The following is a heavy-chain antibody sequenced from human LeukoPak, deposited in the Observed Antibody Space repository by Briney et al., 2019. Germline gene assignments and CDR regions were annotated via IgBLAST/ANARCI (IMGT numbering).Heavy chain of an antibody. CDR1: GGSISSYY. CDR2: IYYSGST. Sequence: SETLSLTCTVSGGSISSYYRSWIRQPPGKGLEWIGYIYYSGSTNYNPSLKSRVTMSVDTSKNHFSLKLSSVTAADTALYYCAGSRYCSGGTCYATFDYWGQGTLVTVSS. V-gene: IGHV4-59*12. D-gene: IGHD2-15*01. J-gene: IGHJ4*02. CDR3: AGSRYCSGGTCYATFDY.